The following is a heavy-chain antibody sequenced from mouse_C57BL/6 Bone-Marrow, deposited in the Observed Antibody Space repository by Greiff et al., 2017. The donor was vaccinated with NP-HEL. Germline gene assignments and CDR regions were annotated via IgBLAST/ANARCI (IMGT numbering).Heavy chain of an antibody. CDR1: GYTFTSYG. CDR2: IYPRSGNT. V-gene: IGHV1-81*01. J-gene: IGHJ3*01. CDR3: ARRYPFAY. Sequence: QVQLQQSGAELARPGASVKLSCKASGYTFTSYGISWVKQRTGQGLEWIGEIYPRSGNTYYNEKFKGKATLTADKSSSTAYMELRSLTSEDSAVYFGARRYPFAYWGQGTLVTVSA. D-gene: IGHD1-1*01.